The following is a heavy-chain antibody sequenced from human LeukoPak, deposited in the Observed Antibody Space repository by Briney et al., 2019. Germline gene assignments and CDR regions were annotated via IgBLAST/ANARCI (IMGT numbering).Heavy chain of an antibody. CDR1: GASFSGYY. V-gene: IGHV4-34*01. CDR2: INHTGST. J-gene: IGHJ6*04. Sequence: SETLSLTCAVYGASFSGYYWAWIRQPPGKGLEWIGEINHTGSTTYNPSFKSRVTMSVDTSKNRFSLKLNSVTAADTAVYYCARGRLRFLEMDVWGKGTMVTVSS. D-gene: IGHD3-3*01. CDR3: ARGRLRFLEMDV.